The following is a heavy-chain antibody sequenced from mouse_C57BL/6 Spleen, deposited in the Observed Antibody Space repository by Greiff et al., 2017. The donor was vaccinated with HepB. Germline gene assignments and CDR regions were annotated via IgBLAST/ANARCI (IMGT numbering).Heavy chain of an antibody. V-gene: IGHV1-82*01. D-gene: IGHD2-4*01. CDR3: ARSDDYDFDY. Sequence: QVQLQQSGPELVKPGASVKISCKASGYTFSSSWMNWVKQRPGKGLEWIGRIYPGDGDTNYNGKFKGKATLTADTSSSTAYMQLSSLTSEDSAVYFGARSDDYDFDYWGQGTTLTVSS. CDR2: IYPGDGDT. J-gene: IGHJ2*01. CDR1: GYTFSSSW.